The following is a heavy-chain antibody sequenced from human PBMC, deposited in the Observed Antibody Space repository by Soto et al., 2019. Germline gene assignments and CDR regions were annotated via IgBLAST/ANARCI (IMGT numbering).Heavy chain of an antibody. D-gene: IGHD3-3*01. CDR2: ISGSGGST. J-gene: IGHJ4*02. Sequence: PGGSLRLSCAASGFTFSSYAMSWVRQAPGKGLEWVSAISGSGGSTYYADSVKGRFTISRDNSKNTLYLQMNSLRAEDTAVYYCANAGNHFYYDFWSGSDSDYWGQGTLVTVSS. CDR1: GFTFSSYA. V-gene: IGHV3-23*01. CDR3: ANAGNHFYYDFWSGSDSDY.